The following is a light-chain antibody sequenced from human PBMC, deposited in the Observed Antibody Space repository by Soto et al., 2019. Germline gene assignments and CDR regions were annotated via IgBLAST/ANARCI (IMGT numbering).Light chain of an antibody. J-gene: IGLJ2*01. CDR2: EVS. Sequence: QSALTQPASVSESPGQSITISCTGTSTDVGAYNYVSWYQKYPGKAPKLMIYEVSNRPSGVSNRFSGSKSGNTASLTISGLQAEDEADYYCSSYTSSSTLVFGGGTKLTLL. CDR1: STDVGAYNY. CDR3: SSYTSSSTLV. V-gene: IGLV2-14*01.